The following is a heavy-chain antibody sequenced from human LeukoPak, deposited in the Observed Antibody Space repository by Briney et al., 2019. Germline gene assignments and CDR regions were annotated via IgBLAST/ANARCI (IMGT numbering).Heavy chain of an antibody. V-gene: IGHV4-39*01. Sequence: SETLSLTCIVSGGSISSNNYYWGWIRQPPGKGLEWIGSMYSTGSTSYNPSLKSRVTISADTSKNEFSLKLTSVTAADTSVYYCARSQRLYYYYMDVWGEGTTVTISS. J-gene: IGHJ6*03. CDR3: ARSQRLYYYYMDV. CDR2: MYSTGST. CDR1: GGSISSNNYY.